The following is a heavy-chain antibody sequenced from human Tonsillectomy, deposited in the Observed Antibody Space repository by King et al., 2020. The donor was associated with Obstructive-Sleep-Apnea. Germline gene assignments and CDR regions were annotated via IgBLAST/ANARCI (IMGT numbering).Heavy chain of an antibody. D-gene: IGHD3-22*01. V-gene: IGHV4-31*03. CDR2: IYYNGST. J-gene: IGHJ4*02. CDR3: ARVGYYSGSSGYLFDY. CDR1: GGSISSGGYY. Sequence: VQLQESGPGLVKPSQTLSLTCTVSGGSISSGGYYWSWIRQHPSKGLEWIGSIYYNGSTYYNPSLKSRLSISLDTSENQFSLKLTSVTAGDTAVYYCARVGYYSGSSGYLFDYWGQGTLVTVSS.